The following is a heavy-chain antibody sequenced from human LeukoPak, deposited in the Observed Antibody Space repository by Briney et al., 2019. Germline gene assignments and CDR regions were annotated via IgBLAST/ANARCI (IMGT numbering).Heavy chain of an antibody. CDR1: GLTFSSYA. V-gene: IGHV3-30*04. CDR3: ARDGYTAMVTGAFDI. J-gene: IGHJ3*02. CDR2: ISYDGSNK. Sequence: GGSLRLSCAASGLTFSSYAMHWVRQAPGKGLEWVAVISYDGSNKYYADSVKGRFTISRDNSKNTLYLQMNSLRAEDTAVYYCARDGYTAMVTGAFDIWGQGTMVTVSS. D-gene: IGHD5-18*01.